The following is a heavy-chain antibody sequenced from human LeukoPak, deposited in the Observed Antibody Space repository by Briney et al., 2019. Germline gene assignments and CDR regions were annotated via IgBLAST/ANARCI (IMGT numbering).Heavy chain of an antibody. Sequence: ASVKVSCKASGYTFTSYAMNWVRQAPGQGLEWMGWINTYTGNPTYAQGFTGRFVFSLGTSVSTAYLQISSLKAEDTAVYYCARGRAVAGSYYFDYWGQGTLVTVSS. CDR2: INTYTGNP. CDR3: ARGRAVAGSYYFDY. CDR1: GYTFTSYA. J-gene: IGHJ4*02. V-gene: IGHV7-4-1*02. D-gene: IGHD6-19*01.